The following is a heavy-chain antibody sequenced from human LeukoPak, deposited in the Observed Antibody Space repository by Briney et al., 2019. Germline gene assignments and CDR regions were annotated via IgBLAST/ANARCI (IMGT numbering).Heavy chain of an antibody. J-gene: IGHJ4*02. CDR3: ARDFGNYYDTPLG. CDR1: GGTFSSYA. CDR2: IIPIFGTA. V-gene: IGHV1-69*06. Sequence: VASVKVSCKASGGTFSSYAISWVRQAPGQGLEWMGGIIPIFGTANYAQKFQGRVTITADKSTSTAYMELSSLRSEDTAVYYCARDFGNYYDTPLGWGQGTLVTVSS. D-gene: IGHD3-22*01.